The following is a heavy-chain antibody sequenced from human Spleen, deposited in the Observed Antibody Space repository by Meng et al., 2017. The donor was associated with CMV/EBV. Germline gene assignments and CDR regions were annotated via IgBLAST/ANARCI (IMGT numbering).Heavy chain of an antibody. D-gene: IGHD6-13*01. J-gene: IGHJ5*02. V-gene: IGHV1-2*02. CDR3: AREQQLVLEGNWFDP. CDR2: SIPNSGGT. CDR1: GGCFRSDS. Sequence: SGGCFRSDSLRWVRQTPGQGLEWIGGSIPNSGGTNYAQKFQGRVTMTRDTSISTAYMELSRLRSDDTAVYYCAREQQLVLEGNWFDPWGQGTLVTVSS.